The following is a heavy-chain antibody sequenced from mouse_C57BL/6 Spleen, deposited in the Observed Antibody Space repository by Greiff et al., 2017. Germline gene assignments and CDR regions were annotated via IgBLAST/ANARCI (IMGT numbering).Heavy chain of an antibody. CDR2: IYPGDGDT. D-gene: IGHD2-1*01. CDR3: ARSVDYGRGYFDV. V-gene: IGHV1-80*01. CDR1: GYAFSSYW. J-gene: IGHJ1*03. Sequence: QVQLQQSGAELVKPGASVKISCKASGYAFSSYWMNWVKQRPGKGLEWIGQIYPGDGDTNYNGKFKGKATLTADKSSSTAYMQLSSLTSEDSAVYFCARSVDYGRGYFDVWGTGTTVTVSS.